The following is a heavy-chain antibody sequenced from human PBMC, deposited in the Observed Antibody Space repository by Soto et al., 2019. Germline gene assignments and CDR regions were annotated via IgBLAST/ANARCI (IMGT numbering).Heavy chain of an antibody. CDR2: LSHDGNSE. D-gene: IGHD3-16*01. Sequence: QVQLVESGGGVVQPGRSLRLSCAASGFTFSSYGLHWVRQAPGKGLEWVAVLSHDGNSEYYADSVKGRFTISRDNSRNTLYLQMNSLRDDDTAVYYGAREGGPDYGDYWGQGTLVNVSS. J-gene: IGHJ4*02. CDR3: AREGGPDYGDY. V-gene: IGHV3-30-3*01. CDR1: GFTFSSYG.